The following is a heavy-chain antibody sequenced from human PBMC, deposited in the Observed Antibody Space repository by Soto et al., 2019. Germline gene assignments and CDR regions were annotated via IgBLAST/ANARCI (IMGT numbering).Heavy chain of an antibody. CDR2: ISASGFGT. CDR3: AEEIGSGGPYDLDY. V-gene: IGHV3-23*01. J-gene: IGHJ4*02. CDR1: GFTFRNYA. D-gene: IGHD6-19*01. Sequence: EVQLLESGGGLVQPGGSLRLSCAASGFTFRNYAMTWVRQAPRKGLEWVSTISASGFGTYYADSLKGRITISRDNSKNTFYQQKNSMGAEDAAEYYCAEEIGSGGPYDLDYWGQGTLVTVSS.